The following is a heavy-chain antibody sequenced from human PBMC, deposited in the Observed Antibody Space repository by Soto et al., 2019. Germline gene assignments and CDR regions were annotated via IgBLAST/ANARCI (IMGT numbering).Heavy chain of an antibody. D-gene: IGHD5-12*01. V-gene: IGHV1-69*01. J-gene: IGHJ4*02. CDR3: AREDGYNSVDLDY. CDR1: VGTFSSYA. CDR2: IIPIFGTA. Sequence: QVQLVQSGAEVKKPGSSVKVSCKASVGTFSSYAISWGRQAPGQGLEWMGGIIPIFGTANYAQKFQGRVTITADESTSTAYMELSSLRSEDTDVDYCAREDGYNSVDLDYWGQGTLVTVSS.